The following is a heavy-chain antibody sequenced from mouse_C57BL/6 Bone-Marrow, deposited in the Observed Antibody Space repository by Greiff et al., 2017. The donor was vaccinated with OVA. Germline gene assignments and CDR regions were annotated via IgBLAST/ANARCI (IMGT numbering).Heavy chain of an antibody. Sequence: VQRVESGAELVRPGASVTLSCKASGYTFTDYEMHWVKQTPVHGLEWIGAIDPETGGTAYNQKFKGKAILTADKSSSTAYMELRSLTSEDSAVYYCTRSPLYYDYDDGFAYWGQGTLVTVSA. V-gene: IGHV1-15*01. CDR1: GYTFTDYE. CDR2: IDPETGGT. D-gene: IGHD2-4*01. CDR3: TRSPLYYDYDDGFAY. J-gene: IGHJ3*01.